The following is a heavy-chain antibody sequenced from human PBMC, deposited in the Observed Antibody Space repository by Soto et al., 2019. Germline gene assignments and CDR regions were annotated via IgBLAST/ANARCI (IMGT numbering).Heavy chain of an antibody. CDR1: GFTFSDYY. V-gene: IGHV3-11*01. J-gene: IGHJ4*02. CDR2: ISSSGSTI. CDR3: ASRGLLAAADYIGTG. D-gene: IGHD6-13*01. Sequence: GGSLRLSCAASGFTFSDYYMSWIRQAPGKGLEWVSYISSSGSTIYYADSVKGRFTISRDNAKNSLYLQMNSLRAEDTAVYYCASRGLLAAADYIGTGWGQGTLVTVSS.